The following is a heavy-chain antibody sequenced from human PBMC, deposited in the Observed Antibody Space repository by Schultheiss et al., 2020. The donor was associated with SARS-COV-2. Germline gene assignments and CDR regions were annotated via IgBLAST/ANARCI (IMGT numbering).Heavy chain of an antibody. Sequence: SETLSLTCAISGDSVSSNSAAWNWIMQSPSRGLEWLGRTYYRSKWYNDYAVSVKSRIAINPDTSKNQFSLHLNSVNPEDTAVYYCARSVGAPDSWGQGTLVTVSS. CDR3: ARSVGAPDS. J-gene: IGHJ4*02. CDR2: TYYRSKWYN. V-gene: IGHV6-1*01. CDR1: GDSVSSNSAA. D-gene: IGHD1-26*01.